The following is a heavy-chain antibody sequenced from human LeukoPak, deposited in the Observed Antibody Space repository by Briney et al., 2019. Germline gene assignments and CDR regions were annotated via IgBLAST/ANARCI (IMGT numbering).Heavy chain of an antibody. CDR3: ARPRRVGATMWSLDY. V-gene: IGHV1-46*01. Sequence: GASVKVSCKASGYTFTSYYMHWVRQAPGQGLEWMGIINPSGGSTSYAQKFQGRVTMTRDTSTSTVYMELSSLRSEDTAVYYCARPRRVGATMWSLDYWGQGTLVTVSS. J-gene: IGHJ4*02. D-gene: IGHD1-26*01. CDR1: GYTFTSYY. CDR2: INPSGGST.